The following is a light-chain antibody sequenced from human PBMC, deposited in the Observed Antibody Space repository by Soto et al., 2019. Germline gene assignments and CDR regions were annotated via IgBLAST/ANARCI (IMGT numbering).Light chain of an antibody. CDR3: QQSYSNALT. J-gene: IGKJ4*01. Sequence: DIQMTQSPSSLSASVGDRVTITCRASQSFRGYLNWYQQKPGKAPKLLIYDVSSLQSGVPSRFSASGSGTDFTLTISSLQPEDFATYYCQQSYSNALTFGGGTKVDIK. CDR2: DVS. V-gene: IGKV1-39*01. CDR1: QSFRGY.